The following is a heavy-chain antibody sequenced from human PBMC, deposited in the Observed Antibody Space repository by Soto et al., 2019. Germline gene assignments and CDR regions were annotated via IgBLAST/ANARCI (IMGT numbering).Heavy chain of an antibody. J-gene: IGHJ5*01. CDR2: LKDRSQNYPT. CDR3: AREGDARWLDS. Sequence: EVQLVESGGGLVQPGGSARLSCAASGFSVSGWYMDWVRQAPGKGLEWVARLKDRSQNYPTEYGASVKGRFTVSRHASQNSMYLQMNSLKIEDTAVYYCAREGDARWLDSWGQGTLVTVS. CDR1: GFSVSGWY. V-gene: IGHV3-72*01. D-gene: IGHD1-26*01.